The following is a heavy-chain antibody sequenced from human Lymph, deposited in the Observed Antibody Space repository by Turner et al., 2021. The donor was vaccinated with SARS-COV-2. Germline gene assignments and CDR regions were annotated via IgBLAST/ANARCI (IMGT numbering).Heavy chain of an antibody. CDR2: IYYRGST. D-gene: IGHD2-21*02. CDR3: ARETVNNWVDP. V-gene: IGHV4-59*01. CDR1: GGSMNSNY. J-gene: IGHJ5*02. Sequence: QVQLQESVPRLVYPLETLSLTCTVSGGSMNSNYWSWIRQPPGKRLEWIGYIYYRGSTNYNPALKSRVTISVDTSKNQFSLKLTSVTAADTAIYYCARETVNNWVDPWGQGILVTVSS.